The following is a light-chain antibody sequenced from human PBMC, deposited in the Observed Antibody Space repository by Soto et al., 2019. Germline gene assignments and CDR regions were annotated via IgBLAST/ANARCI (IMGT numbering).Light chain of an antibody. J-gene: IGLJ2*01. Sequence: QSVLTQPASVSGSPGQSITISCTGTKSDIGAYVFVSWYQQHPGKAPKLIIYEVSNRPSGVSNRFSGSKSGYTAFLTISGLQAEDESHYYCSAFTTDSTVIFGGGTQLTVL. CDR2: EVS. CDR3: SAFTTDSTVI. V-gene: IGLV2-14*01. CDR1: KSDIGAYVF.